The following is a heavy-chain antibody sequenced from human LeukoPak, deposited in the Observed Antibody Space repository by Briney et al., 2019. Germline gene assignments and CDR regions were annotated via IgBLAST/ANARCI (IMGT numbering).Heavy chain of an antibody. CDR1: GFTVSSNY. D-gene: IGHD5-18*01. CDR2: IYGGGST. J-gene: IGHJ5*02. Sequence: GGSLRLSCAASGFTVSSNYMSWVRQAPGKGLEWVSVIYGGGSTYYADSVKGRFTISRDNSKNTLYLQMNSLRAEDTAVYYCARDTRRIQLSSFDPWGQGTLVTVSS. V-gene: IGHV3-66*02. CDR3: ARDTRRIQLSSFDP.